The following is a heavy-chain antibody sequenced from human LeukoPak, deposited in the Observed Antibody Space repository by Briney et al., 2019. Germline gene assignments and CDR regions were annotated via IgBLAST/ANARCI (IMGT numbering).Heavy chain of an antibody. J-gene: IGHJ4*02. CDR1: GFIFSRYR. D-gene: IGHD1-26*01. Sequence: GGSLRLSCAASGFIFSRYRMSWVRQAPGKGLEWVANIKKDGSEKYYVDSVEGRLTISRDNAKNSLYLQMNSLRAEDTAVYYCAREQWELPRGTYYFDYWGQGTLVSVSS. CDR2: IKKDGSEK. V-gene: IGHV3-7*05. CDR3: AREQWELPRGTYYFDY.